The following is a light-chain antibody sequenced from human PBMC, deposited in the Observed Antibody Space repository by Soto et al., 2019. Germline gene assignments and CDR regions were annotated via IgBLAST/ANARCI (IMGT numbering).Light chain of an antibody. Sequence: AIPLTQSPSSLSASVGDRVTITCRASQGISSALAWYQQKPGKAPKLLIYDASSLESGVPSRFSGSGSGTDFTLTISSLPPEDFATYPCHQFNNYPQITFGQGTRLEIK. J-gene: IGKJ5*01. CDR3: HQFNNYPQIT. V-gene: IGKV1D-13*01. CDR2: DAS. CDR1: QGISSA.